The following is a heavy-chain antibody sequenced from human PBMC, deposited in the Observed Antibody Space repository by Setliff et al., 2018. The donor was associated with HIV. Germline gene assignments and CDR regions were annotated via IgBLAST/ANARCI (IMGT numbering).Heavy chain of an antibody. J-gene: IGHJ4*02. CDR1: GDSITGHY. V-gene: IGHV4-34*01. CDR2: INHSGST. Sequence: ETLSLTCTVSGDSITGHYWSWIRQPPGKGLEWIGEINHSGSTNYNPSLKSRVTISVDTSKNQFSLKLSSVTASDTAVYYCARYRRDDYYLTAYFDSWGQGTLVTVSS. CDR3: ARYRRDDYYLTAYFDS. D-gene: IGHD1-26*01.